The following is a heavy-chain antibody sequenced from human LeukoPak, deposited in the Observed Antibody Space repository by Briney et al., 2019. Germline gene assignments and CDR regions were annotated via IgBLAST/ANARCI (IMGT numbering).Heavy chain of an antibody. CDR3: ARSSIAAAGSDAFDI. CDR1: GGSISSGGYS. CDR2: IYYSGST. J-gene: IGHJ3*02. D-gene: IGHD6-13*01. Sequence: SETLSLTCTVSGGSISSGGYSWSWIRQPPGKGLEWIGYIYYSGSTYYNPSLKSRVTISVDTSKNQFSLKLSSVTAADTAVYYCARSSIAAAGSDAFDIWGQGTMVTVSS. V-gene: IGHV4-30-4*07.